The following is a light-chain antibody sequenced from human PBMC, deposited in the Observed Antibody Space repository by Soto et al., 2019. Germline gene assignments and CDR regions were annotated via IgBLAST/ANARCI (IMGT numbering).Light chain of an antibody. CDR1: QTVGDN. V-gene: IGKV3-15*01. J-gene: IGKJ3*01. Sequence: ETAMTQSPVTLSLSPGERATLSCRASQTVGDNVAWYRQKPGQPPSLLIYGASTRAPGVPARFSGSGSGTDFILTISSLQSEDFATYYCQQYDNLLFTFGPGTKVDIK. CDR3: QQYDNLLFT. CDR2: GAS.